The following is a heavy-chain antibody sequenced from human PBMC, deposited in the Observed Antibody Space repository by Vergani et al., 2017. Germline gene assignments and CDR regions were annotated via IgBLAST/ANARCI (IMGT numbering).Heavy chain of an antibody. CDR3: ARDPSMVRGVIGWFDP. D-gene: IGHD3-10*01. V-gene: IGHV1-69*08. CDR2: IIPILGIA. J-gene: IGHJ5*02. CDR1: GGTFSSYT. Sequence: QVQLVQSGAEVKKPGSSVKVSCKASGGTFSSYTISWVRQAPGQGLEWMGRIIPILGIANYAQKFQGRVTITADKSTSTAYMELSSLRSEDTAVYYWARDPSMVRGVIGWFDPWGQGTLVTVSS.